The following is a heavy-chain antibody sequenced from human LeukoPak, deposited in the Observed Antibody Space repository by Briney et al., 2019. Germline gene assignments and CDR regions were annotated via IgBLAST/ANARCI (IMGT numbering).Heavy chain of an antibody. V-gene: IGHV3-21*04. J-gene: IGHJ4*02. Sequence: PGGSLRLSCAASGFTFSSYSMNWVRQAPGKGLEWVSSISSSSSYIYYADSVKGRFTISRDNAKNSLYLQMNSLTAEDTAIYYCAKHQPAQRVVDYWGQGTLVTVSS. CDR2: ISSSSSYI. CDR3: AKHQPAQRVVDY. CDR1: GFTFSSYS. D-gene: IGHD2-15*01.